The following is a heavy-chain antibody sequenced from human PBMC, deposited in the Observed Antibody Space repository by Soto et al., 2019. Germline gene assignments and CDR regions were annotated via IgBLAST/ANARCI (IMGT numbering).Heavy chain of an antibody. CDR1: GYTFTVYY. Sequence: ASVKVCCKASGYTFTVYYMQWVRQAHGQGLEWMGWINPNSGGTNYAQKFQGWVTMTRDTSISTAYMELSRLRSDDTAVYYCARDLATVGYYGMDVWGQGTTVTVSS. J-gene: IGHJ6*02. V-gene: IGHV1-2*04. CDR3: ARDLATVGYYGMDV. CDR2: INPNSGGT. D-gene: IGHD4-17*01.